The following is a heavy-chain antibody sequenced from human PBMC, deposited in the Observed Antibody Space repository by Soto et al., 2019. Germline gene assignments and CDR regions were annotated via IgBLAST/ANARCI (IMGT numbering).Heavy chain of an antibody. Sequence: EVQLLESGGGLVQPGGSLRLACVASGFTFSSYAMTWVRQAPGKGLEWVSGISGSGGSTYYADSVKGQFTISRDNSKNTRYLQMNSLRAEDTAVYFCAAVRGVVALDGYFDCWGQGTLVTVSS. CDR1: GFTFSSYA. CDR3: AAVRGVVALDGYFDC. CDR2: ISGSGGST. V-gene: IGHV3-23*01. D-gene: IGHD2-15*01. J-gene: IGHJ4*02.